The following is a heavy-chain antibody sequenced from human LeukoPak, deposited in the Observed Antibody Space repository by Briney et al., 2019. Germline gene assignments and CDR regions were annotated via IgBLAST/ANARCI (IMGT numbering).Heavy chain of an antibody. CDR2: ISSSGGYT. D-gene: IGHD2-8*01. Sequence: GGSLRLSCAASGFTVSSYYMSWVRQAPGKGLEWVSSISSSGGYTYYADSVKGRFTISRDNAKHPLYMQMNSLRAEDTGVYYCASGKNGNVLMDYCSTSGRVVGGHGKTFTVS. J-gene: IGHJ6*02. V-gene: IGHV3-21*04. CDR3: ASGKNGNVLMDYCSTSGRVV. CDR1: GFTVSSYY.